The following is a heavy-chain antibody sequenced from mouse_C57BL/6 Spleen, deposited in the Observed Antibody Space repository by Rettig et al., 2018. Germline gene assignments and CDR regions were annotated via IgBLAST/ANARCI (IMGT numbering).Heavy chain of an antibody. D-gene: IGHD1-1*01. V-gene: IGHV1-72*01. CDR3: ARSGHYGSSYPYAMDY. J-gene: IGHJ4*01. CDR1: GYTFTSYW. CDR2: IDPNSGGT. Sequence: LVKPGASVKLSCKASGYTFTSYWMHWVKQRPGRGLEWIGRIDPNSGGTKYNEKFKSKATLTVDKPSSTAYMQLSSLTSEDSAVYYCARSGHYGSSYPYAMDYWGQGTSVTVTS.